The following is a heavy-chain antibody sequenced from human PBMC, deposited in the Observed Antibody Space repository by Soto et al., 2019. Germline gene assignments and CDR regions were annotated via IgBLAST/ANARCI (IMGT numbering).Heavy chain of an antibody. J-gene: IGHJ6*02. Sequence: SETLSLTCGVNGGSFSGYYWNWIRQSPGKGLEWIGEIDHSGSTNYNPSLKSRVTISVDTSKNQFSLKLSSVHTADTAVYYCARDRGQPYGMDVWGQGTTVTVSS. V-gene: IGHV4-34*01. D-gene: IGHD3-10*01. CDR2: IDHSGST. CDR1: GGSFSGYY. CDR3: ARDRGQPYGMDV.